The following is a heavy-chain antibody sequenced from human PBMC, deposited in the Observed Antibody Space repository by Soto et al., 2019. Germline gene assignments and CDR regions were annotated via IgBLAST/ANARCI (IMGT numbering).Heavy chain of an antibody. CDR2: MNPNSGNT. V-gene: IGHV1-8*01. Sequence: QVQLVQSGAEVKKPGASVKVSCKASGYTFTSYDINWVRQATGQGLEWMGWMNPNSGNTGYAQKFQGRVTMTRNTSISTAYMELSSLRSEDTAVYYCARGINYYDSGDDAFDIWGQGTNVTVSS. CDR1: GYTFTSYD. J-gene: IGHJ3*02. D-gene: IGHD3-10*01. CDR3: ARGINYYDSGDDAFDI.